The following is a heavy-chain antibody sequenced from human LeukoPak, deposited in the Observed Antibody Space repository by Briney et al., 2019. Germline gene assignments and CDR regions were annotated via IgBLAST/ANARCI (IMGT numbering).Heavy chain of an antibody. J-gene: IGHJ4*02. CDR1: GFTFSNAW. CDR3: TTEPTEPEWYYDFWSGYYFDY. D-gene: IGHD3-3*01. V-gene: IGHV3-15*01. CDR2: IKSKTDGGTT. Sequence: GGSLRLSCAVSGFTFSNAWMSWVRQAPGKGLEWVGRIKSKTDGGTTDYAAPVKGRFTISRDDSKNTLYLQMNSLKTEDTAVYYCTTEPTEPEWYYDFWSGYYFDYWGQGTLVTVSS.